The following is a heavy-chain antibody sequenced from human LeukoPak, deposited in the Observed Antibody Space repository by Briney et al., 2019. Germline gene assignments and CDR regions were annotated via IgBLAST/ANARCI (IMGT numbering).Heavy chain of an antibody. CDR1: GYTFTSYD. Sequence: ASVKVSCKASGYTFTSYDINWVREATGQGLEWMGWMNPNSGNTGYAQKVQGRVTMTRNTSISTAYMELSSLRSEDTAVYYCARVPWGVEFDPWGQGTLVTVSS. D-gene: IGHD3-10*01. CDR3: ARVPWGVEFDP. CDR2: MNPNSGNT. V-gene: IGHV1-8*01. J-gene: IGHJ5*02.